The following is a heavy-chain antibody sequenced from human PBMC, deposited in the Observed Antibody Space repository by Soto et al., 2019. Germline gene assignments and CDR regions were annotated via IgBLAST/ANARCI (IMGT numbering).Heavy chain of an antibody. J-gene: IGHJ6*02. V-gene: IGHV3-23*01. D-gene: IGHD3-10*01. CDR2: ISNRADST. CDR3: VFVNPYYHGSGSDYEMDV. CDR1: GFTFSNYA. Sequence: EVHLLESGGGLVQPGGSLRLSCAASGFTFSNYAMNWVRQAPGKGLEWVSGISNRADSTYYADSVKGRFTISRDNSKNRLFLQMNSLRDEDTAIYYCVFVNPYYHGSGSDYEMDVWGQGTTVNVSS.